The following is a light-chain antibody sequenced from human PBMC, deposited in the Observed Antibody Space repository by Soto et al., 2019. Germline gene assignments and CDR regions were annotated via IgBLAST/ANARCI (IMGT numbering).Light chain of an antibody. CDR2: RAS. CDR3: QQYGDPSWT. V-gene: IGKV3-20*01. Sequence: EIVLTQSPGTLSLSPGDRVTLSCRASQSGGGSFLAWYQQKPGQAPRLLIYRASVRATGIPDRFSGSRRSETDFTLTISRLQPEDFALYYCQQYGDPSWTFGQGTKVDIK. CDR1: QSGGGSF. J-gene: IGKJ1*01.